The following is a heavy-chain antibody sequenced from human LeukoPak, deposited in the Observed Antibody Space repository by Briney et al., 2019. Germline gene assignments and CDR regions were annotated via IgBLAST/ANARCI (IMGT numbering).Heavy chain of an antibody. CDR2: ISSSSSYT. J-gene: IGHJ4*02. CDR3: ARAYYYDSSGYPFDY. CDR1: GFTFSSYS. V-gene: IGHV3-21*01. Sequence: GGSLRLSCEASGFTFSSYSMNWVRQAPGKGLEWVSSISSSSSYTYYADSVKGRFTISRDNAKNSLYLQMNSLRAEDTAVYYCARAYYYDSSGYPFDYWGQGTLVTVSS. D-gene: IGHD3-22*01.